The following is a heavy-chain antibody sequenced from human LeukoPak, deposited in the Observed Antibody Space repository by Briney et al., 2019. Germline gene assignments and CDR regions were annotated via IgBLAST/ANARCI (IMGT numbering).Heavy chain of an antibody. V-gene: IGHV4-61*08. J-gene: IGHJ4*02. CDR2: THHSGSS. CDR3: ARNGDYSLDS. Sequence: PSETLSLTCAVSGGSISSGGYYWSWIRQPPGKGLEWIGETHHSGSSSYNPSLKSRVTMSINTSKSQFSLRLTSVTAADTAIYYCARNGDYSLDSWGQGTLVTVSS. D-gene: IGHD4-17*01. CDR1: GGSISSGGYY.